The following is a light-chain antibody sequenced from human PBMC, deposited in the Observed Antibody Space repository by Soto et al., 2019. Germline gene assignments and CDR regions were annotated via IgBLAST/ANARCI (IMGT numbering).Light chain of an antibody. J-gene: IGKJ5*01. V-gene: IGKV1-33*01. Sequence: DIEMTQSPSSLSASVGDRVTITCRSSQDISNYLNWYQQKPGKAPKLLIYDASNLETGVPSRFSGSGAGTDFILTISSLQPEDLAAYYCQQYDNPVSITLGQGTRLEIK. CDR2: DAS. CDR1: QDISNY. CDR3: QQYDNPVSIT.